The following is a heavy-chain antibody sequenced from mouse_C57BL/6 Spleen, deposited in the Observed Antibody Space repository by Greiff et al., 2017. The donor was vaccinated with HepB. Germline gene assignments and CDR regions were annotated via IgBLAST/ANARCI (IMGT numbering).Heavy chain of an antibody. CDR2: ISSGGDYI. V-gene: IGHV5-9-1*02. D-gene: IGHD2-4*01. CDR3: TRTIYYDYGYAMDY. CDR1: GFTFSSYA. Sequence: EVKLVESGEGLVKPGGSLKLSCAASGFTFSSYAMSWVRQTPEKRLEWVAYISSGGDYIYYADTVKGRFTISRDNARNTLYLQMSSLKSEDTAMYYCTRTIYYDYGYAMDYWGQGTSVTVSS. J-gene: IGHJ4*01.